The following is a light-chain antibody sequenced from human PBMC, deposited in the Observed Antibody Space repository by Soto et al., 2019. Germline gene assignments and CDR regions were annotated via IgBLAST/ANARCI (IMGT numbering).Light chain of an antibody. CDR1: SSDVGGYNY. CDR2: EVS. CDR3: SSYTSSSTLV. V-gene: IGLV2-14*01. Sequence: QSALTQPASVSGSPGQSITISCTGTSSDVGGYNYVSWYQRLPGKAPKLMISEVSNRPSGVSNRFSGSKSGNTASLTISGLQTEDEADYYCSSYTSSSTLVFGGGTKVTVL. J-gene: IGLJ2*01.